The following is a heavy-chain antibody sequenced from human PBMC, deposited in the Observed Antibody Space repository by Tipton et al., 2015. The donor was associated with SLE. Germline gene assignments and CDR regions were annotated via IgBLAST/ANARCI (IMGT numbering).Heavy chain of an antibody. D-gene: IGHD7-27*01. V-gene: IGHV4-39*07. Sequence: TLSLTCTVSGDTIDGNTYFWDWVRQPPGKGLEWVGEVHHTGGNNYNPSLRSRVTISMDTSKSQFSPTLKSVTAADTAVYYCARLTPWGYDYWGPGMLVTVSS. CDR1: GDTIDGNTYF. J-gene: IGHJ4*02. CDR2: VHHTGGN. CDR3: ARLTPWGYDY.